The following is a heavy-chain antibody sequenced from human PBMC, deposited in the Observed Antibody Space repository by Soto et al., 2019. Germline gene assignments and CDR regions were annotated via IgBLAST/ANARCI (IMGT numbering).Heavy chain of an antibody. J-gene: IGHJ4*02. CDR1: GYSFSSYG. Sequence: QVQLAQSGAEVKRPGASVTVSCKASGYSFSSYGISWVRQAPGQGLEWVGWISVHNGYTKYATELQGRVTMTTDTSTSTAYMELRSLRSDDSAVYFCARLEHNFGPHDYWGQGTLVTVTS. D-gene: IGHD1-1*01. V-gene: IGHV1-18*01. CDR2: ISVHNGYT. CDR3: ARLEHNFGPHDY.